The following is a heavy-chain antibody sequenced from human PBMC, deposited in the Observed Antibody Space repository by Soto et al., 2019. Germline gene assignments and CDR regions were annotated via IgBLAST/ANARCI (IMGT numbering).Heavy chain of an antibody. CDR3: AKGIAAAGRHGMDV. J-gene: IGHJ6*02. Sequence: GASVKVSCKASGYTFTGYYMHWVRQAPGQGLEWMGWINPNSGGTNYAQKFQGWVTMTRDTSISTAYMELSRLRSDDTAVYYCAKGIAAAGRHGMDVWGQGTTVTVSS. V-gene: IGHV1-2*04. CDR1: GYTFTGYY. D-gene: IGHD6-13*01. CDR2: INPNSGGT.